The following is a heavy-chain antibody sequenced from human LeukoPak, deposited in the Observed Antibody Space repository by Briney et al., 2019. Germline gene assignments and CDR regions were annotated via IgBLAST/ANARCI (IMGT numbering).Heavy chain of an antibody. D-gene: IGHD3-9*01. V-gene: IGHV3-33*01. CDR1: GFTFSSYG. CDR3: ARDLGILTGLAYYYYGMDV. Sequence: PGRSLRLSCAASGFTFSSYGMHWVRQAPGKGLEWVAVIWYDGSNKYYADSVKGRFTISRDNSKNTLYLQMNSLRAEDTAVYYCARDLGILTGLAYYYYGMDVWGQGTTVTVS. CDR2: IWYDGSNK. J-gene: IGHJ6*02.